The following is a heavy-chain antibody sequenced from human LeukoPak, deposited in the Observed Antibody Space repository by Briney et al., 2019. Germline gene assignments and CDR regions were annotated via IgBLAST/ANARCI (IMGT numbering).Heavy chain of an antibody. D-gene: IGHD6-13*01. CDR2: ISWNSGSI. J-gene: IGHJ6*02. CDR3: AKDLAAATPYGMDV. V-gene: IGHV3-9*01. Sequence: GGSLRLSCAASGFTFDDYAMHWVRQAPGKGLEWVSGISWNSGSIGYADSVKGRFTISRDNAKNSLYLQMNNLRAEDTALYYCAKDLAAATPYGMDVWGQGTTVTVSS. CDR1: GFTFDDYA.